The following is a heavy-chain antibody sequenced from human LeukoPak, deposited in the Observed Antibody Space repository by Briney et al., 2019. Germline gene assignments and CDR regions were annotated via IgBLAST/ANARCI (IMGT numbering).Heavy chain of an antibody. Sequence: SETLSLTCTVSGDSISSYYWSWIRQPPGKGLEWIGYMHYRGNTNYNPSLKSRVTISVDTSKSQFSLRLRSVTAADTAVYYCAIGRPRNTTRLDEGYDMWGQGTLVTVSS. CDR2: MHYRGNT. J-gene: IGHJ3*02. CDR3: AIGRPRNTTRLDEGYDM. V-gene: IGHV4-59*01. CDR1: GDSISSYY. D-gene: IGHD1-1*01.